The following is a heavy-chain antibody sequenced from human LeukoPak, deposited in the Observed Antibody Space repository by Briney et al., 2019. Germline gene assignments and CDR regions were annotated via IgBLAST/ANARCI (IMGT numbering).Heavy chain of an antibody. Sequence: GESLKISCKGSGYGFTSYWIGWVRQMPGKGLEWMGIIYPGDSDTRYSPSFQGQVTISADKSISTAYLQWSSLKASDTAMYYCARLTTMIVVVPGDSDYWGQGTLVTVSS. CDR2: IYPGDSDT. V-gene: IGHV5-51*01. CDR3: ARLTTMIVVVPGDSDY. D-gene: IGHD3-22*01. J-gene: IGHJ4*02. CDR1: GYGFTSYW.